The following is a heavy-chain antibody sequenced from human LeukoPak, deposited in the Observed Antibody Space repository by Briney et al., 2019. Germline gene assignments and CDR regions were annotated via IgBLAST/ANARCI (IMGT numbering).Heavy chain of an antibody. CDR2: ISIYHGST. CDR1: GYTFSGFG. J-gene: IGHJ4*02. CDR3: ARDRRVVATISSYFDF. Sequence: ASAKVSCKSSGYTFSGFGISWVRQAPGQGLEWVGWISIYHGSTDYSKKFQGRVTMTTDTSTNTVYMDLRGLKSDDTAVYYCARDRRVVATISSYFDFWGQGTLVTVSS. V-gene: IGHV1-18*01. D-gene: IGHD5-12*01.